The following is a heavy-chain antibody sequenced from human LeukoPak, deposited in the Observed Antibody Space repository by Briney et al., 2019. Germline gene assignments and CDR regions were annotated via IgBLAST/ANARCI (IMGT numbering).Heavy chain of an antibody. Sequence: GGSLRLSCAASGFTFSSYWMSWFRQAPGKGLEGVGFIRSKAYGGTTEYAASVKGRFTISRDDSKSIAYLQMNSLKTEDTAVYSCTRDRLGYNYRTNRFDPWGQGTLVTVSS. J-gene: IGHJ5*02. CDR3: TRDRLGYNYRTNRFDP. D-gene: IGHD5-18*01. V-gene: IGHV3-49*03. CDR1: GFTFSSYW. CDR2: IRSKAYGGTT.